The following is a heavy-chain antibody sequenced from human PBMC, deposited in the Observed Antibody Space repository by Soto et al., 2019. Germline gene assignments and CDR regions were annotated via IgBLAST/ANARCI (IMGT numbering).Heavy chain of an antibody. V-gene: IGHV1-8*01. D-gene: IGHD3-3*01. CDR1: GYTFTSYD. Sequence: ASVKVSCKASGYTFTSYDINWVRQATGQGLEWMGWMNPNSGNTGYAQKFQGRVTMTRNTSISTAYMELSSLRSEDTAVYYCARGPFWSGYYTPPSSSDPWGQGPLVTLAS. J-gene: IGHJ5*02. CDR2: MNPNSGNT. CDR3: ARGPFWSGYYTPPSSSDP.